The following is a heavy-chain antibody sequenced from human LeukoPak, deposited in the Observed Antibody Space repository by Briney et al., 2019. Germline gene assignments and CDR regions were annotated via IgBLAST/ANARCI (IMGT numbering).Heavy chain of an antibody. Sequence: GGSLRLSCAASGFSFSSYAMSWVRQAPGKGLEWVSSIIGSGIGTYYADSVKGRLTISRDNSKNTLYLQMNNLRAEDTAVYYCATHYYDSSGYYYDHAFDIWGQGTMVTVSS. CDR3: ATHYYDSSGYYYDHAFDI. J-gene: IGHJ3*02. D-gene: IGHD3-22*01. CDR1: GFSFSSYA. CDR2: IIGSGIGT. V-gene: IGHV3-23*01.